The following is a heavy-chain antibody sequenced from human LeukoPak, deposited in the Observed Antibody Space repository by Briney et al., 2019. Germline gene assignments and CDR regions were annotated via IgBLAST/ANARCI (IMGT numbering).Heavy chain of an antibody. V-gene: IGHV3-23*01. CDR1: GFTFGSYA. CDR2: ISGSGGST. Sequence: GGSLRLSCAASGFTFGSYAMSWVRQAPGKGLEWVSAISGSGGSTYYADSVKGRFTISRDNSKNTLYLQMNSLRAEDTAVYYCAKDSAPYYYKYYFDYWGQGTLVTVSS. CDR3: AKDSAPYYYKYYFDY. D-gene: IGHD3-22*01. J-gene: IGHJ4*02.